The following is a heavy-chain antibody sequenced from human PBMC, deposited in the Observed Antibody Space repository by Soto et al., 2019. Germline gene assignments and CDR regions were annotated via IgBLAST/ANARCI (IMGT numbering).Heavy chain of an antibody. J-gene: IGHJ4*02. CDR3: AKGFLFGVMLLGF. CDR1: GFTFSSYA. D-gene: IGHD3-3*01. Sequence: EVQLLESGGGLVQPGGSLRLSCAASGFTFSSYAMSWVRQAPGKGLEWVSAISGSGGSTYYADSVKGRFTISRDNSKNTLYLQMNNLRAEDTAVYYCAKGFLFGVMLLGFWGQGTLVTVSS. CDR2: ISGSGGST. V-gene: IGHV3-23*01.